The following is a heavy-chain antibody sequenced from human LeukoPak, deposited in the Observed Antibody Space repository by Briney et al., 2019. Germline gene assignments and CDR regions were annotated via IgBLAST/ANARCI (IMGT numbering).Heavy chain of an antibody. V-gene: IGHV1-18*04. CDR3: ARDHYYDILTGYYPPLYYGMDV. D-gene: IGHD3-9*01. CDR1: GSMVTSYG. Sequence: ALVKVCCKASGSMVTSYGIIWVREAAGHGLEWRGWIGAYNGNTNYAHKLKGRVTMTTDTSTSTVYIELRSLRSDDTAVYYCARDHYYDILTGYYPPLYYGMDVWGKGTTVTVSS. J-gene: IGHJ6*04. CDR2: IGAYNGNT.